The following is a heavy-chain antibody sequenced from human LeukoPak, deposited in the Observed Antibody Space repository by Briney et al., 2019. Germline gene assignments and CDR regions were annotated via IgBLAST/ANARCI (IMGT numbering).Heavy chain of an antibody. J-gene: IGHJ4*02. V-gene: IGHV4-39*07. D-gene: IGHD3-3*01. CDR1: GGSISSGDYY. CDR3: ARGAPLGYDFWSGYYGNYFDY. Sequence: SETLSLTCTVSGGSISSGDYYWSWIRQPPGKGLEWIGEINHSGSTNYNPSLKSRVTISVDTSKNQFSLKLSSVTAADTAVYYCARGAPLGYDFWSGYYGNYFDYWGQGTLVTVSP. CDR2: INHSGST.